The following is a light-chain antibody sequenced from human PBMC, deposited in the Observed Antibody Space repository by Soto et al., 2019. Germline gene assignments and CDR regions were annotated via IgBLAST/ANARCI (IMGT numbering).Light chain of an antibody. V-gene: IGLV1-47*01. CDR1: SSNIGSNY. CDR3: AAWDDSLSGQV. Sequence: QSALTQPPSASGTPGQRVTISCSGSSSNIGSNYVYWYQQLPGTAPKLLIYRNNQRPSGVPDRFSGSKSATSASLAISGLRSEDEADSYCAAWDDSLSGQVFGTGTKVTVL. CDR2: RNN. J-gene: IGLJ1*01.